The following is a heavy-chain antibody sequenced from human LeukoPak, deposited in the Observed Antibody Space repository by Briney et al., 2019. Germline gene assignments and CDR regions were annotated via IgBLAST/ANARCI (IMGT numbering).Heavy chain of an antibody. V-gene: IGHV1-2*02. D-gene: IGHD2-2*01. CDR2: INPHSGDT. CDR3: AREYCSSTSCYEIDY. J-gene: IGHJ4*02. CDR1: GYTFTGYY. Sequence: ASVKVSCKASGYTFTGYYVHWVRQAPGQGLEWMGWINPHSGDTSYAQNFQGRVTMTRDTSISTVYMELSRLRSDDTAVYYCAREYCSSTSCYEIDYWGQGTLVTVSS.